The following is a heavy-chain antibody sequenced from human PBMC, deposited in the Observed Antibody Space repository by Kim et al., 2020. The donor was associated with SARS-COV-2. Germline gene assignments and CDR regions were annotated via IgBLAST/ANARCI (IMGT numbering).Heavy chain of an antibody. V-gene: IGHV1-24*01. CDR2: FDPEDGET. CDR3: ATDPYYYDSSGYPD. D-gene: IGHD3-22*01. Sequence: ASVKVSCKVSGYTLTELSMHWVRQAPGKGLEWMGGFDPEDGETIYAQKFQGRVTMTEDTSTDTAYMELSSLRSEDTAVYYCATDPYYYDSSGYPDWGQGTLVTVSS. J-gene: IGHJ4*02. CDR1: GYTLTELS.